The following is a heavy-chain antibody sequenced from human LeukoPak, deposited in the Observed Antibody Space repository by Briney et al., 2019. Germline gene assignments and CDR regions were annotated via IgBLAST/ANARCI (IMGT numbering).Heavy chain of an antibody. D-gene: IGHD3-9*01. Sequence: GASVKVSCKASAYTFTGPYMHWVRQAPGQGLEWMRWINPNSGGTNYAQKFQGRVTMTRDTSISTAYMELSRLRSDDTAFFFHAKDGIRYFDWLPTDYWGQGTLVTVSS. CDR3: AKDGIRYFDWLPTDY. J-gene: IGHJ4*02. V-gene: IGHV1-2*02. CDR2: INPNSGGT. CDR1: AYTFTGPY.